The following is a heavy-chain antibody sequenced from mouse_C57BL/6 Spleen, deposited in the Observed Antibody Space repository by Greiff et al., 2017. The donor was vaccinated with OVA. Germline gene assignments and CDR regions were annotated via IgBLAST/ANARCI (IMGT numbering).Heavy chain of an antibody. CDR1: GYTFTDYY. Sequence: EVQLQQSGPELVKPGASVKISCKASGYTFTDYYMNWVKQSHGKSLEWIGDINPNNGGTSYNQKFKGKATLTVDKSSSTAYMELRSLTSEDSAVYYCARSRDLLWYFDYWGQGTTLTVSS. CDR2: INPNNGGT. V-gene: IGHV1-26*01. D-gene: IGHD2-1*01. CDR3: ARSRDLLWYFDY. J-gene: IGHJ2*01.